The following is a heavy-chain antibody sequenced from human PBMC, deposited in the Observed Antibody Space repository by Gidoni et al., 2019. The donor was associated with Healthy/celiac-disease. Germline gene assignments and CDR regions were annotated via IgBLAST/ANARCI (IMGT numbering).Heavy chain of an antibody. CDR3: ARDRIVVVPAATNWFDP. D-gene: IGHD2-2*01. V-gene: IGHV4-39*07. CDR2: IYYSGST. CDR1: GGSISSSSYY. J-gene: IGHJ5*02. Sequence: QLQLQESGPGLVKPSETLSLTCTVSGGSISSSSYYWGWIRQPPGKGLEWIGSIYYSGSTYYNPSLKSRVTISVDTSKNQFSLKLSSVTAADTAVYYCARDRIVVVPAATNWFDPWGQGTLVTVSS.